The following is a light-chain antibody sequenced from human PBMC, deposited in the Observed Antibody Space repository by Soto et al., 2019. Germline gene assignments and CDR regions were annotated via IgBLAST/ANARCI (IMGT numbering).Light chain of an antibody. CDR1: SSNIGAGYD. CDR3: QSYDSSLSVV. V-gene: IGLV1-40*01. J-gene: IGLJ2*01. Sequence: QSALTQPPSVSRAPGQRVTISCTGSSSNIGAGYDVHWYQQLPGRAPKLLIYGNSNRPSGVPDRFSGSKSGTSASLAITGLQAEDEADYYCQSYDSSLSVVFGGGTKLTVL. CDR2: GNS.